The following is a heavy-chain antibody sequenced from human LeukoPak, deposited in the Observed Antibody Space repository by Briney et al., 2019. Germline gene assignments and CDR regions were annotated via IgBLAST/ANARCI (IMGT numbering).Heavy chain of an antibody. D-gene: IGHD2-2*01. CDR1: GYTFTSYD. V-gene: IGHV1-8*01. CDR3: ARAGLGYCSSTSCYSAPYFDY. J-gene: IGHJ4*02. CDR2: MNPNSGNT. Sequence: AASVKVFCKASGYTFTSYDINWVRQATGQGIEWMGWMNPNSGNTGYAQKFQGRVTMTRNTSISTAYMELSSLRSEDTAVYYCARAGLGYCSSTSCYSAPYFDYWGQGTLVTVSS.